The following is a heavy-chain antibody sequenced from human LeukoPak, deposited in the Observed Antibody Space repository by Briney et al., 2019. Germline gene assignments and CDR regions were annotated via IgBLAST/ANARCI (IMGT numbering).Heavy chain of an antibody. CDR3: ARVGALVRGVDYYYGLDV. V-gene: IGHV3-13*04. CDR2: IGVTGDT. CDR1: GFTFSSYD. J-gene: IGHJ6*02. Sequence: PGGSLRLSCAASGFTFSSYDMHWVRQITGKGLEWVAAIGVTGDTYYPGSVKGRFTISRENAKNSLYLQMNSLRAGDTAVYYCARVGALVRGVDYYYGLDVWGQGTTVTVSS. D-gene: IGHD3-10*01.